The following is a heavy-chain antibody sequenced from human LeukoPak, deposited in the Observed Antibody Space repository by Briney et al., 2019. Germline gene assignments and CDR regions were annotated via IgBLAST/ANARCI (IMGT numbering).Heavy chain of an antibody. D-gene: IGHD3-10*01. Sequence: GESLKISCKGSGYIFTSYWISWVRQLPGKGLEWMGRIDPSDSYTNYSPSFQGHVTISADKSISTAYLQWSSLKASDTAMYYCAASTSSGSDYWGQGTLVTVSS. V-gene: IGHV5-10-1*01. CDR1: GYIFTSYW. CDR2: IDPSDSYT. CDR3: AASTSSGSDY. J-gene: IGHJ4*02.